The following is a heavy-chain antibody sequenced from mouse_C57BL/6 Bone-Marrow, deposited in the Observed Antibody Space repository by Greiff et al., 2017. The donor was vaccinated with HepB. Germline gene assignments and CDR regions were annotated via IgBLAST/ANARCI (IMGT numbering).Heavy chain of an antibody. V-gene: IGHV1-64*01. Sequence: QVQLQQPGAELVKPGASVKLSCKASGYTFTSYWMHWVKQRPGQGLEWIGMIHPNSGSTNYNEKFKSKATLTVDKSSSTAYMQRSSLTSEDSAVYYCARPPIYYYGSSYHFDYWGQGTTLTVSS. CDR3: ARPPIYYYGSSYHFDY. J-gene: IGHJ2*01. CDR1: GYTFTSYW. CDR2: IHPNSGST. D-gene: IGHD1-1*01.